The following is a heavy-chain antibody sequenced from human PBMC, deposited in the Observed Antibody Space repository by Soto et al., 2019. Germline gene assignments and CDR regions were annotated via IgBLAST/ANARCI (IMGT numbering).Heavy chain of an antibody. Sequence: QVQPVQSGAEVKKPGSSVKVSCKASGGSFSNYAISWVRQAPGQGLEWMGGIIPIFGTPNYAQKLQGRVTITADESTITAYMELSSLRSEDTAVYYCVARRYCSGGTCQDYFDYWGQGTLVIVSS. CDR2: IIPIFGTP. CDR3: VARRYCSGGTCQDYFDY. J-gene: IGHJ4*02. V-gene: IGHV1-69*01. D-gene: IGHD2-15*01. CDR1: GGSFSNYA.